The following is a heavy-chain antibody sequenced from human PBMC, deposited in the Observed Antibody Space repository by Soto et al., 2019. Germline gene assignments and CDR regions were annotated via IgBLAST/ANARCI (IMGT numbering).Heavy chain of an antibody. J-gene: IGHJ5*02. V-gene: IGHV4-34*01. CDR1: GGSVNGYY. CDR3: ATRITVFGLLIPPFDP. Sequence: SETLSLTCAVYGGSVNGYYWNWIRQPPGKGLEWIGEINHTGGTHYNPSLKSRVTMSVDTSKNQFSLRLSSVTAAATAIYYCATRITVFGLLIPPFDPWGQGTQVTVSS. CDR2: INHTGGT. D-gene: IGHD3-3*01.